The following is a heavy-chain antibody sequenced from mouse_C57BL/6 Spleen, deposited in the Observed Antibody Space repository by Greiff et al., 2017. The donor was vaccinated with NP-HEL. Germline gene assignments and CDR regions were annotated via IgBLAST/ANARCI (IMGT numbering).Heavy chain of an antibody. J-gene: IGHJ3*01. V-gene: IGHV12-3*01. CDR2: ITHSGET. Sequence: VQLVESGPGLVKPSQSLFLTCSITGFPITSGYYWIWIRQSPGKPLEWMGYITHSGETFYNPSLQSPISITRETSKNQFFLQLNSVTTEDTAMYYCAGDRSGNDAFAYWGQGTLVTVSA. CDR1: GFPITSGYY. D-gene: IGHD2-2*01. CDR3: AGDRSGNDAFAY.